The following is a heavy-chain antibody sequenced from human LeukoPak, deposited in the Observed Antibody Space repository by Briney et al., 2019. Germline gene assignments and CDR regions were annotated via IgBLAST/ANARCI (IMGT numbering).Heavy chain of an antibody. J-gene: IGHJ4*02. Sequence: GGSLRLSCAASGFSFSGHWMNWVRQAPGKGLEWVANIKQDGSEKFYVDSVKGRFTISRDNAKNSLYLHMDSLSAEDTALYYCASGAGYLIENWGQGTLLTVSS. CDR2: IKQDGSEK. D-gene: IGHD2-15*01. V-gene: IGHV3-7*03. CDR3: ASGAGYLIEN. CDR1: GFSFSGHW.